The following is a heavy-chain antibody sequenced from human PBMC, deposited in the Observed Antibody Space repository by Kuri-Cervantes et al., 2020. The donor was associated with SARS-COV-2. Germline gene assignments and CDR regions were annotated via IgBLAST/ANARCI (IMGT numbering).Heavy chain of an antibody. CDR3: AKASPVYYYGSGERNYYYYGMDV. J-gene: IGHJ6*02. V-gene: IGHV3-23*01. CDR2: ISGSGGST. D-gene: IGHD3-10*01. CDR1: GFTFSSYE. Sequence: GGSLRLSCAASGFTFSSYEMNWVRQAPGKGLEWVSAISGSGGSTYYADSVKGRSTISRDNSKNTLYLQMNSLRAEDTAVYYCAKASPVYYYGSGERNYYYYGMDVWGQGTTVTVSS.